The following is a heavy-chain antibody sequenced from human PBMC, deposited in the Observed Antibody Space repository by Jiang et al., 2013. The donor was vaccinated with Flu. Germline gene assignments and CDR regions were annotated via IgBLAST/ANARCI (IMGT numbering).Heavy chain of an antibody. D-gene: IGHD3-16*01. Sequence: VQLVESGPGLVKPSETLSLNCTVSGVSINSYYWNWIRQPPGKGLEWIGYIYYSGTTFYNPSLKSRVTISVDTSKNQFSLSLRSVTAADTAVYYCASFGPLAVGAHRWALDSWGQGALVTVSS. V-gene: IGHV4-59*01. J-gene: IGHJ5*01. CDR2: IYYSGTT. CDR3: ASFGPLAVGAHRWALDS. CDR1: GVSINSYY.